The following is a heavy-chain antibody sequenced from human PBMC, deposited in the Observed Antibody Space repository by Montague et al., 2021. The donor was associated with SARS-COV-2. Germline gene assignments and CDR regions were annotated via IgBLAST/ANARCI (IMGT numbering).Heavy chain of an antibody. D-gene: IGHD3-22*01. CDR1: GDSVSSNSAT. CDR3: ARVQGITMIVVVIGAFDI. Sequence: CAISGDSVSSNSATWNWVRQSPSRGLEWLGGTYYRSKWYNDYAVSVRGRVTINPDTSKNQFSLQLSSVTAADTAVYYCARVQGITMIVVVIGAFDIWGQGTMVTVSS. J-gene: IGHJ3*02. V-gene: IGHV6-1*01. CDR2: TYYRSKWYN.